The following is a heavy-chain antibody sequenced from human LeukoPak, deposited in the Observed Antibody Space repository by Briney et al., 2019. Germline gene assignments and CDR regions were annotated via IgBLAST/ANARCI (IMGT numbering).Heavy chain of an antibody. CDR1: GFTFGSYS. Sequence: GGSLRLSCAASGFTFGSYSMNWVRQAPGKGLEWVSSISSSSSYIYYADSVKGRFTISRDNAKNSLYLQMNSLRAEDTAVYYCARAGLRYFDWPSAWGQGTLVTVSS. D-gene: IGHD3-9*01. CDR3: ARAGLRYFDWPSA. CDR2: ISSSSSYI. V-gene: IGHV3-21*01. J-gene: IGHJ5*02.